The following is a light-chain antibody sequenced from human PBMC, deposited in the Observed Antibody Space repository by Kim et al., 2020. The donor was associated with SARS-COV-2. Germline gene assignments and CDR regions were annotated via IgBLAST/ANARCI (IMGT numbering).Light chain of an antibody. V-gene: IGKV3-20*01. Sequence: EIVLTQSPGTLSLSPGERATLSCRASQSVSSSYLAWYQQKPGQAPRLLIYGASSRATGIPDRFSGSGSGTDFTLTISRLEPEDFAVYYCQQYGSSHTFGGGTKVEI. CDR3: QQYGSSHT. CDR1: QSVSSSY. J-gene: IGKJ4*01. CDR2: GAS.